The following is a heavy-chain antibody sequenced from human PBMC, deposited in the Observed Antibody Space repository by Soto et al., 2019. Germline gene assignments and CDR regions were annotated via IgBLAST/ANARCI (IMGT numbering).Heavy chain of an antibody. CDR2: ISGSGGST. CDR3: AKDLRNYDSSGYYYFGAFDI. V-gene: IGHV3-23*01. D-gene: IGHD3-22*01. J-gene: IGHJ3*02. CDR1: GFTFSSYA. Sequence: PGGSLRLSCAASGFTFSSYAMSWVRQAPGKGLEWVSAISGSGGSTYYADSVKGRFTFSSDNSKNTLYLQMNSLRAEDTAVYYCAKDLRNYDSSGYYYFGAFDIWGQGTMVTVSS.